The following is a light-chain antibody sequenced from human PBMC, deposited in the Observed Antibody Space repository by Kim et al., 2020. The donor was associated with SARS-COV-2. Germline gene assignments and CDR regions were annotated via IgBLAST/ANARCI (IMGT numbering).Light chain of an antibody. J-gene: IGLJ2*01. CDR3: NSRDTSGNVI. Sequence: VALGQTARITCQGDSLRSYYASWYQQKTGQAPILVMYGYTNRPSGIPDRFSGSSSGNTASLTITGAQAEDEAAYYCNSRDTSGNVIFGGGTQLTVL. CDR2: GYT. V-gene: IGLV3-19*01. CDR1: SLRSYY.